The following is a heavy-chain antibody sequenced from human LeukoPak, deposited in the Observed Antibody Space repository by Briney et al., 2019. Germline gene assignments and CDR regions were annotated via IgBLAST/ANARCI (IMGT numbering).Heavy chain of an antibody. CDR3: AKGSESYYGSGSYYGNWFDP. CDR1: GFTFSSYG. D-gene: IGHD3-10*01. Sequence: PGGSLRLSCAASGFTFSSYGMHWVRQAPGKGLEWVAVISYDGSNKYYADSVKGRFTISRGNSKNTLYLQMNSLRAEDTAVYYCAKGSESYYGSGSYYGNWFDPWGQGTLVTVSS. V-gene: IGHV3-30*18. CDR2: ISYDGSNK. J-gene: IGHJ5*02.